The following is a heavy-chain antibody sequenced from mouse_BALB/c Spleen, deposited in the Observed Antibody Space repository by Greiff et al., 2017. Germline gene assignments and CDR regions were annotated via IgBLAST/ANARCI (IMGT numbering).Heavy chain of an antibody. Sequence: VQLQQSGAELVKPGASVKLSCTASGFNIKDTYMHWVKQRPEQGLEWIGRIDPANGNTKYDPKFQGKATITADTSSNTAYLQLSSLTSEDTAVYYCARSYYYGSSVFAYWGQGTLVTVSA. V-gene: IGHV14-3*02. CDR2: IDPANGNT. D-gene: IGHD1-1*01. CDR3: ARSYYYGSSVFAY. J-gene: IGHJ3*01. CDR1: GFNIKDTY.